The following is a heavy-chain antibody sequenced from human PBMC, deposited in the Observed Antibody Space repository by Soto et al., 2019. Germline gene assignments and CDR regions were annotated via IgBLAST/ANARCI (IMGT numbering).Heavy chain of an antibody. D-gene: IGHD2-15*01. CDR1: GYSVSSSDYY. J-gene: IGHJ6*02. CDR2: MLYSGLT. CDR3: APLSVSLSGPYGIHV. V-gene: IGHV4-39*01. Sequence: PSETLSLTCSVSGYSVSSSDYYWAWIRQPPGKGLEWIGSMLYSGLTSYNPSLKSRVTLSVDTSKNQFSVRLNSVTASDTAVYYCAPLSVSLSGPYGIHVWGQGTTVTVSS.